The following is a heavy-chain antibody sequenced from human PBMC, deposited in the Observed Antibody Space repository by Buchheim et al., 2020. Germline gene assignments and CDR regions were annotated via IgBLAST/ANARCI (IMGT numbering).Heavy chain of an antibody. CDR1: GGSVSSGSYY. J-gene: IGHJ4*02. Sequence: QVQLQESGPGLVKPSETLSLTCTVSGGSVSSGSYYWSWIRQPPGKGLEWIGYIYYSGSTNYNPSLKSRVTISVDTSKNQFSLKLSSVTAADTAVYFCTRGGVRSGSFTARPFFDYWGQGSL. V-gene: IGHV4-61*01. CDR2: IYYSGST. CDR3: TRGGVRSGSFTARPFFDY. D-gene: IGHD1-26*01.